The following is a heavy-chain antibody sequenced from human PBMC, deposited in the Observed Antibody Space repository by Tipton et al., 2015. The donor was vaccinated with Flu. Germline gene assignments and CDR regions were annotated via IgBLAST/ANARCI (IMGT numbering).Heavy chain of an antibody. D-gene: IGHD5-24*01. Sequence: TLSLTCTVSGDSISRSHWSWIRQSATKGLEWIGQVYTRGNIGYNPSLRGRVTMSLDTSKNEVSLRLTSVTAADTALYYCARDPVDGYGHFDSWGQGTLVTVSS. CDR3: ARDPVDGYGHFDS. CDR1: GDSISRSH. CDR2: VYTRGNI. J-gene: IGHJ4*02. V-gene: IGHV4-4*07.